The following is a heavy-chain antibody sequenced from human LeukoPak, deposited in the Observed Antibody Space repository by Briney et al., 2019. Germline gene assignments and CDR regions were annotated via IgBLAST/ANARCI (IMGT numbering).Heavy chain of an antibody. CDR2: ISYDRSNK. D-gene: IGHD6-13*01. CDR3: ARAYSSSWPIDY. CDR1: GFTFSSYG. Sequence: PGGSLRLSCAASGFTFSSYGMHWVRQAPGKGLEWVAVISYDRSNKYYADSVKGRFTISRDNSKNTLYLQMNSLRAEDTAVYYCARAYSSSWPIDYWGQGTLVTVSS. V-gene: IGHV3-30*03. J-gene: IGHJ4*02.